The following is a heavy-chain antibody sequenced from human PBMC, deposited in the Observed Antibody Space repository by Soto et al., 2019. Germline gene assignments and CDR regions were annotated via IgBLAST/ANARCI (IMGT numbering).Heavy chain of an antibody. D-gene: IGHD1-1*01. J-gene: IGHJ3*02. Sequence: QVQLQQWGAGLLKPSETLSLTCAVFGGSVNSGNYYWSWIRQPPGKGLEWIGEMSHSGGTHFNPALKSRVNTSVETSKTQFSLRMSSVTAADTALYYCAGVERGTATTVVDAFDIWGPGTMVTVSS. CDR3: AGVERGTATTVVDAFDI. CDR2: MSHSGGT. V-gene: IGHV4-34*01. CDR1: GGSVNSGNYY.